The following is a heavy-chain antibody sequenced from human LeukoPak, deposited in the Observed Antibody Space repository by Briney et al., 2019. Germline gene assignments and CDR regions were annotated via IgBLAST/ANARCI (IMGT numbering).Heavy chain of an antibody. CDR1: GFTFNRYA. D-gene: IGHD1-1*01. V-gene: IGHV3-30*14. CDR3: ARDVTTFLLPHAYAFDI. Sequence: GKSLRLSCAASGFTFNRYAMHWVRQAPGKGLEWVASLSYDGYNKQYADSVKGRFTISRDISDDTLYLQMNSLRGDDTALYYCARDVTTFLLPHAYAFDIWGLGTMLTVSS. CDR2: LSYDGYNK. J-gene: IGHJ3*02.